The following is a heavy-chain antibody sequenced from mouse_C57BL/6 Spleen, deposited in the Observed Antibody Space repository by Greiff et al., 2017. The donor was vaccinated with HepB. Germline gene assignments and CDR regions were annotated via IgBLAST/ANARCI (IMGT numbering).Heavy chain of an antibody. Sequence: EVQLQQSGPELVKPGASVKISCKASGYTFTDYNMNWVKQSNGKSLEWIGVINPNYGTTSYNQKFKGKGTLTVDQSSSTDYMQLNSLTSEDYAVYYCARGNYGDSYAMDYWGQGTSVTVSS. J-gene: IGHJ4*01. CDR2: INPNYGTT. CDR1: GYTFTDYN. V-gene: IGHV1-39*01. CDR3: ARGNYGDSYAMDY. D-gene: IGHD2-13*01.